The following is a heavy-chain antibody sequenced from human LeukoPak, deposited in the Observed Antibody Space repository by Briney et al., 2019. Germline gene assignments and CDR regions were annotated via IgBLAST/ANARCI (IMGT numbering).Heavy chain of an antibody. D-gene: IGHD5-12*01. CDR1: GYTFTSYA. V-gene: IGHV1-3*01. J-gene: IGHJ4*02. Sequence: ASVKVSCKASGYTFTSYAMHWVRQAPGQRLEWMGWINAGNGNTKYSQKFQGRVTITRDTSASTAYMELSSLRSEDTAVYYCARVQALGYSGYDLFDYWGQGTLVTVSS. CDR2: INAGNGNT. CDR3: ARVQALGYSGYDLFDY.